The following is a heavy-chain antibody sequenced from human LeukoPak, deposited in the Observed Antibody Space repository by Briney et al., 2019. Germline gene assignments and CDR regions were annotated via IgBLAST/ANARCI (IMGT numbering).Heavy chain of an antibody. J-gene: IGHJ3*02. Sequence: PGGSLGLSCAASGFSFSSYWMHWVRQAPGKGLVWVSRINSDGSSTTYADSVKGRFTISRDNAKNTLYLQMNSLRAEDTAVYYCTRGGITFDIWGQGTMVTVSS. CDR3: TRGGITFDI. D-gene: IGHD3-16*01. V-gene: IGHV3-74*01. CDR2: INSDGSST. CDR1: GFSFSSYW.